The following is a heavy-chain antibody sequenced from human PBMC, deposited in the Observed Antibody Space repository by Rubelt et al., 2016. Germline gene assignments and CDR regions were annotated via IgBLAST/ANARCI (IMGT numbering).Heavy chain of an antibody. CDR1: GFTFSGHA. J-gene: IGHJ4*02. CDR2: TSCDGGVK. D-gene: IGHD2-15*01. V-gene: IGHV3-30*07. Sequence: HLVESGGGVVQPGRSLRLSCAASGFTFSGHALHWVRQAPGKGLVWVAVTSCDGGVKYYSDSVRGRFTISRDNSKNTLYLQMSSLRAEDTAVYFCAKGLCSGGICYEFVDYWGQGTLVTVSS. CDR3: AKGLCSGGICYEFVDY.